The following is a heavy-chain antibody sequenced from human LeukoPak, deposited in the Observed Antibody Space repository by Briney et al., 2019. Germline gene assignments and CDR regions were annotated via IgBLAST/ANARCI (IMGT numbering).Heavy chain of an antibody. CDR3: ATLVRVAIVNYPY. CDR1: AGSIISSNC. J-gene: IGHJ4*02. D-gene: IGHD3-10*01. Sequence: SGTLSLTCAVSAGSIISSNCWSWVRQPPGKGLEWIGEIYHSGSTNYNPSLKSRVTISVDKSKNQFSLKLSSVTAADTAVYYCATLVRVAIVNYPYSGQGTLVTVSS. V-gene: IGHV4-4*02. CDR2: IYHSGST.